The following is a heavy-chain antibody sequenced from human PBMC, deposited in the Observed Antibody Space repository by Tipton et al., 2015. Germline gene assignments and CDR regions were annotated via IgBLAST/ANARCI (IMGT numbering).Heavy chain of an antibody. D-gene: IGHD5-18*01. V-gene: IGHV4-39*07. J-gene: IGHJ4*02. CDR2: IYYSGST. CDR1: GGSISSSSYY. CDR3: ARGQRGYPY. Sequence: TLSLTCTVSGGSISSSSYYWGWIRQPPGKGLEWIGSIYYSGSTYYNPSLKSRVTISVDTSKNQFSLKLTSVTAADTAVYYCARGQRGYPYWGQGTLVTVSS.